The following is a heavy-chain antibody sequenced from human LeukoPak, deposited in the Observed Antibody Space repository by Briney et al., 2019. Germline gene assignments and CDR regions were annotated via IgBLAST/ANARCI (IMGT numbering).Heavy chain of an antibody. CDR1: GGSISSGGYY. D-gene: IGHD1-1*01. J-gene: IGHJ4*02. V-gene: IGHV4-61*08. CDR2: IYYSGST. Sequence: SETLYLTCTVSGGSISSGGYYWSWIRQHSGKGLEWIGYIYYSGSTYYNPSLKSRVTISVDTSKNQFSLKLSSLTAADTAVYYCARSRYNWNDGPLDYWGQGTLVTVSS. CDR3: ARSRYNWNDGPLDY.